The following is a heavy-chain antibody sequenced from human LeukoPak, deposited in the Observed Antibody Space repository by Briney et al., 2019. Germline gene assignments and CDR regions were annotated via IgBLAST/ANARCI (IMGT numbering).Heavy chain of an antibody. J-gene: IGHJ4*02. V-gene: IGHV1-2*02. CDR1: GYTFTGYY. CDR3: ARLDIAARYFDY. Sequence: ASVKVSCKASGYTFTGYYMHWVRQAPGQGLEWMGWINPESGATNYAQKFQGRVTMTRDTSISTAYMELSRLKSDDTGVYYCARLDIAARYFDYWGQGTLVTVSS. CDR2: INPESGAT. D-gene: IGHD6-6*01.